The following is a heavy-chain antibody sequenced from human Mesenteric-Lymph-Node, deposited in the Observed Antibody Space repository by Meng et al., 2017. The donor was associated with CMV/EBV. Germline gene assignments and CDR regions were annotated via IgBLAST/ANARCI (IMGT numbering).Heavy chain of an antibody. CDR3: ARGAMGSGSFTVAY. J-gene: IGHJ4*02. D-gene: IGHD3-10*01. Sequence: SGSRFPGYNIPWVRQAPGQGLVWMGRINPSSGDTNYARKFQGRVTMTRDTSISTAYLDLDSLRSDDTAVYYCARGAMGSGSFTVAYWGQGTLVTVSS. V-gene: IGHV1-2*06. CDR1: GSRFPGYN. CDR2: INPSSGDT.